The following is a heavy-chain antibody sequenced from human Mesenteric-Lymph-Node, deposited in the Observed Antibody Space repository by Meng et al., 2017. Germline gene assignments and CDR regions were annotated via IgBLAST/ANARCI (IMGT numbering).Heavy chain of an antibody. CDR2: IYYSGST. V-gene: IGHV4-4*02. J-gene: IGHJ4*02. CDR3: ARSWVTTGLFDS. CDR1: GGSNSSSNW. Sequence: VPPREGGPGLGKVSGTLSLTCDVSGGSNSSSNWWSWVRQPPGKGLEWLGYIYYSGSTKYNPSLKGRLFMSVDTSKNQFSLQLTSMTAADTAVYYCARSWVTTGLFDSWGRGTLVTVSS. D-gene: IGHD4-17*01.